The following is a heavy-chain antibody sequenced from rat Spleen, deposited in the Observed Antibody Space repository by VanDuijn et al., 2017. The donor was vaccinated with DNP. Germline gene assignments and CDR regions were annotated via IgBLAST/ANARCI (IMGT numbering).Heavy chain of an antibody. Sequence: EVQLVESGGGLVQPGRSLKLSCAASGFTFSNFGMAWVRQTPTKGLEWVASISTGGGNTFYRDSVKGRFTISRDDAESTLYLQMDSLRSEDTATYYWAGRPPPTRGPFDYWGQGVTVTGSS. CDR3: AGRPPPTRGPFDY. CDR2: ISTGGGNT. D-gene: IGHD1-4*01. J-gene: IGHJ2*01. CDR1: GFTFSNFG. V-gene: IGHV5S13*01.